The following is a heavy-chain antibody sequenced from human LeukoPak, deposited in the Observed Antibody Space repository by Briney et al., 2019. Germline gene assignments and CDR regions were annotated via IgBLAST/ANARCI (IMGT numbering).Heavy chain of an antibody. J-gene: IGHJ4*02. CDR3: SRNGLVDFDY. CDR1: GFAFDHFA. CDR2: IRRRAYGGAA. V-gene: IGHV3-49*04. Sequence: PGGSLRLSCTTSGFAFDHFAMSWVRQPAGKGLEWVGFIRRRAYGGAAEYAASVKGRFIIPRDDSKGIAYLQMISLKTEDTAVYYCSRNGLVDFDYWGQGSRVIVSP.